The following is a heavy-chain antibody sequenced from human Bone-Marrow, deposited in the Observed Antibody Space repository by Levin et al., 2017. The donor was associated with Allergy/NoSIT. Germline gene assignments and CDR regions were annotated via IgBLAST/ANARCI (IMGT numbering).Heavy chain of an antibody. Sequence: PGGSLRLSCAASGFTFSNAWMNWVRQAPGKGLEWVGRIKSKTDGGTTDYAAPVKGRFTISRDDSKNTLYLQMNSLKTEDTAVYYCTTHIRVVRRIYCISTSCPEGWFDPWGQGTLVTVSS. CDR1: GFTFSNAW. CDR2: IKSKTDGGTT. V-gene: IGHV3-15*07. CDR3: TTHIRVVRRIYCISTSCPEGWFDP. J-gene: IGHJ5*02. D-gene: IGHD2-2*01.